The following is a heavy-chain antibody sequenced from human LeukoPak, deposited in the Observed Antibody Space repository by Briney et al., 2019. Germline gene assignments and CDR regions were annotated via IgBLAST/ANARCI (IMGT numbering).Heavy chain of an antibody. D-gene: IGHD4-23*01. J-gene: IGHJ4*02. CDR2: IDPNGGT. CDR1: GGSFSGYH. V-gene: IGHV4-34*01. CDR3: GRGQQVRWPPPIY. Sequence: PSETLSLTCAVSGGSFSGYHWTWIRQPPGKGLEWIGEIDPNGGTHSKPSLKSRVTMSLDTSKNHFSLKLSSVTAADTAVYYCGRGQQVRWPPPIYWGQGTLVTVSS.